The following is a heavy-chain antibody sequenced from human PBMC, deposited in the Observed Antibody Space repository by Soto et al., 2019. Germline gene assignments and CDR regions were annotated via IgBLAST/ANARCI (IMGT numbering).Heavy chain of an antibody. CDR2: IYWDDDK. V-gene: IGHV2-5*02. CDR1: GFLLNTRGLA. Sequence: SGPTLLNPTQTLTRTFTCSGFLLNTRGLAVGWIRQPPGKALEWIGMIYWDDDKRYSPSLKRRLTIAKDTSKNQVVLTIANVDHVDTATYYCPHSTGRCPGYFRYWGQ. D-gene: IGHD3-16*01. J-gene: IGHJ4*02. CDR3: PHSTGRCPGYFRY.